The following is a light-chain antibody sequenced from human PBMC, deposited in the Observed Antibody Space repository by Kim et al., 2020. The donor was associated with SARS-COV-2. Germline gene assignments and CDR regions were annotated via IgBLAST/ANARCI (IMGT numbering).Light chain of an antibody. J-gene: IGKJ5*01. CDR2: GAS. CDR1: QDINSD. V-gene: IGKV1-9*01. Sequence: ASVRDRVTITCRASQDINSDLAWYQQSPGKAPKLLSYGASTLQSGVPSRFSGSGSGTEFTLTISSLQTEDFATYYCQQLNTYPITFGQGTRLEIK. CDR3: QQLNTYPIT.